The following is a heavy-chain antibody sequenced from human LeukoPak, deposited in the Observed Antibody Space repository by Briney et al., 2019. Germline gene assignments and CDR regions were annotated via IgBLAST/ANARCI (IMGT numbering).Heavy chain of an antibody. CDR1: GGSISSSSYY. CDR3: ARTRPSGSYYQGLFDI. Sequence: SETLSLTRTVSGGSISSSSYYWGWIRQPPGKGLEWIGSIYYSGSTYYNPSLKSRVTISVDTSKNQFSLKLSSVTAADTAVYYCARTRPSGSYYQGLFDIWGQGTMVTVSS. D-gene: IGHD1-26*01. J-gene: IGHJ3*02. CDR2: IYYSGST. V-gene: IGHV4-39*07.